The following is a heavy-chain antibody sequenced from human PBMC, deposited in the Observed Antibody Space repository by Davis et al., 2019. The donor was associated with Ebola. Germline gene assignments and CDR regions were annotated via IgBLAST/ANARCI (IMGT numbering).Heavy chain of an antibody. Sequence: SETLSLTCTVSGGSLSSSSSYWGWIRQPPGKGLEWMVNIHYTGNTYYNPSLKGRLTILGDMSKNQFSLHLYSVTAADTALYYCAAITLYSYGSPFDIWGQGTVVTVSS. CDR3: AAITLYSYGSPFDI. CDR1: GGSLSSSSSY. J-gene: IGHJ3*02. CDR2: IHYTGNT. V-gene: IGHV4-39*01. D-gene: IGHD5-18*01.